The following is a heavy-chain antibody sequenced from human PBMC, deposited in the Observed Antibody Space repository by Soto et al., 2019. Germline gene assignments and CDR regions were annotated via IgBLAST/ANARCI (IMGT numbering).Heavy chain of an antibody. D-gene: IGHD2-15*01. CDR1: GFAFNNFA. CDR3: ARGQGGFCTSGSCYFVY. CDR2: ISGRGTST. J-gene: IGHJ4*02. Sequence: GGSLRLSCAASGFAFNNFAMTWVRQAPGKGLEWVSGISGRGTSTYYADSVKGRFTISRDNSKSVVYLEMNSLRTEDTAVYYCARGQGGFCTSGSCYFVYWGQGSLVPVSS. V-gene: IGHV3-23*01.